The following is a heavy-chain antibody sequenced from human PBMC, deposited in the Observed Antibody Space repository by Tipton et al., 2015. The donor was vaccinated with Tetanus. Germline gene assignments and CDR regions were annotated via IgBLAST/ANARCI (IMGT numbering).Heavy chain of an antibody. J-gene: IGHJ2*01. D-gene: IGHD3-10*01. Sequence: SLRLSCAASGFTFTNYWMHWVRQAPGKGLVWVSRINTNGGITSYADSVRGRFSISRDNAKDTVYLQMNTLTAEDTAVYYCARTSGYFRSGAYIDVWGRGTLVTVSS. CDR3: ARTSGYFRSGAYIDV. CDR2: INTNGGIT. CDR1: GFTFTNYW. V-gene: IGHV3-74*01.